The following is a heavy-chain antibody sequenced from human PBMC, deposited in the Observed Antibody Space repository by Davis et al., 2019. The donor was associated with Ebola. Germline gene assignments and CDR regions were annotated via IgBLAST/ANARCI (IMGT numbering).Heavy chain of an antibody. J-gene: IGHJ4*02. CDR3: AKDSSYGHNFDY. V-gene: IGHV3-30*18. CDR2: ISYDGSNK. Sequence: GGSLRLSCAASGFTFSGYGMHWVRQAPGKGLEWVAVISYDGSNKYYADSVKGRFTISRDNSKNTLYLQMNSLRAEDTAVYYCAKDSSYGHNFDYWGQGTLVTVSS. CDR1: GFTFSGYG. D-gene: IGHD3-10*01.